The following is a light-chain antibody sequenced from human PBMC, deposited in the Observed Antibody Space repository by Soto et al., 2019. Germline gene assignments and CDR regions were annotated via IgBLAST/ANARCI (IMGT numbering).Light chain of an antibody. J-gene: IGKJ1*01. CDR2: AAS. CDR3: QQSFSTTWT. V-gene: IGKV1-39*01. CDR1: QTILTY. Sequence: DIQRTQSPSTLSASVGDRVTITCRASQTILTYLNWYQQKPGKAPKLLIYAASSLQSGVPSRFSGRGSATDFTLTISSLQTEDFATYYCQQSFSTTWTFGLGTKGDIK.